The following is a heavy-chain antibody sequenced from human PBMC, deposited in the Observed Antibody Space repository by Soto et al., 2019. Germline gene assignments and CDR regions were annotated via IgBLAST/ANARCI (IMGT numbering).Heavy chain of an antibody. CDR2: INHSGST. V-gene: IGHV4-34*01. Sequence: SETLSLTCAVVGGYFSGYYWSWIRQPPGKGLEWIGEINHSGSTNYNPSLKSRVTISVDTSKNQFSLKLSSVTAADTAVYYCARGRHYYYYYMDVWGKGTTVTVSS. CDR1: GGYFSGYY. CDR3: ARGRHYYYYYMDV. J-gene: IGHJ6*03.